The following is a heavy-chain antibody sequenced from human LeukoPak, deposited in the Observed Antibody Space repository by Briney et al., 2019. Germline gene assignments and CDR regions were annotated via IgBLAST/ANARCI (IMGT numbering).Heavy chain of an antibody. CDR3: ARYCSGGSCFDY. J-gene: IGHJ4*02. V-gene: IGHV3-7*03. Sequence: PGGSLRLSCAASGFTSSIYWMSWVRQAPGKGLEWVANINQDGGEKYYVDSVEGRFTISRDNARNSLYLQMNSLRAEDTAVYYCARYCSGGSCFDYWGQGTLVTVSS. D-gene: IGHD2-15*01. CDR1: GFTSSIYW. CDR2: INQDGGEK.